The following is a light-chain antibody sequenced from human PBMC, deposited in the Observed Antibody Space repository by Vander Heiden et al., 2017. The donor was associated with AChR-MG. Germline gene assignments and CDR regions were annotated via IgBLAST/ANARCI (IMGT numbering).Light chain of an antibody. V-gene: IGLV2-8*01. CDR1: SSDVGGYNY. CDR3: SSYERSTTLL. CDR2: EVS. J-gene: IGLJ2*01. Sequence: QSALTQPPSASGSPGQFVTISCTGTSSDVGGYNYVSWYQQHPGKAPKLIISEVSKRPSGVPDRFSGSKSGNTASLTVSGLQAEDEADYYCSSYERSTTLLFGGGTKLTVL.